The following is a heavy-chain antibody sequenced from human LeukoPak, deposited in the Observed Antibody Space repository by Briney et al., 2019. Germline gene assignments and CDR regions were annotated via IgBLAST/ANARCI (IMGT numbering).Heavy chain of an antibody. CDR2: ISGGGDST. J-gene: IGHJ4*02. CDR1: GFTFSNHA. V-gene: IGHV3-23*01. Sequence: PGGSLRLSCAASGFTFSNHAMSWVRQAPGKGLEWVSSISGGGDSTNYADSVKGRFTVSRDNSKNMVFLQMNDLRAEDTAVYYCAKYPLLAGTIYFDCWGQGTLVTVSS. CDR3: AKYPLLAGTIYFDC. D-gene: IGHD6-19*01.